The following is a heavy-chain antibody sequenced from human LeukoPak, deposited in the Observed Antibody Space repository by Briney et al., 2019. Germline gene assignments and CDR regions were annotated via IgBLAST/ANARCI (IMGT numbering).Heavy chain of an antibody. CDR1: GGTFSSYA. V-gene: IGHV1-69*01. CDR2: IIPIFGTA. Sequence: SVKVSCKASGGTFSSYAISWVRQAPGQGLEWMGGIIPIFGTANYAQKFQGRVTITADESTSTAYMELSSLRSEDTAVYYCARDSGEYCSGGSCYRYYYYYYGMDVWGQGTTVTVSS. J-gene: IGHJ6*02. CDR3: ARDSGEYCSGGSCYRYYYYYYGMDV. D-gene: IGHD2-15*01.